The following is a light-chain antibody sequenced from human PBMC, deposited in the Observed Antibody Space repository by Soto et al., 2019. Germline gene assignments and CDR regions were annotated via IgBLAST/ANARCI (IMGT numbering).Light chain of an antibody. CDR2: AAS. J-gene: IGKJ2*02. CDR3: QQSYSTPPWT. V-gene: IGKV1-39*01. Sequence: DIQMTQSPSSLSASVGDRVTITCRASQSISSYLNWYQQKPGKAPKLLIYAASSLQSGVPSRFSGRGSGTDFTLTISSLQPEDFATYYCQQSYSTPPWTFGQGTKLEI. CDR1: QSISSY.